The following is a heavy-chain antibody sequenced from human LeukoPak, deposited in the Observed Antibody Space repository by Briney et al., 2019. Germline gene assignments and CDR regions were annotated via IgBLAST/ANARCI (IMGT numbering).Heavy chain of an antibody. D-gene: IGHD1-26*01. Sequence: SETLSLTCTVSGASISSYSWSWIRQPPGKGLEWIGYIYYSGTTNYNPSLKSRVTMSVDTSKNQFSLKLSSVTAADTAVYYCARAGRGVGAHNYYYYYMDVWGKGTTVTVSS. J-gene: IGHJ6*03. V-gene: IGHV4-59*01. CDR1: GASISSYS. CDR3: ARAGRGVGAHNYYYYYMDV. CDR2: IYYSGTT.